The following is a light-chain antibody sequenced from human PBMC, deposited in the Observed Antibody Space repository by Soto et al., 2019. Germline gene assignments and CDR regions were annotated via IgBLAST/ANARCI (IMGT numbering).Light chain of an antibody. CDR1: SSDVGSYNL. V-gene: IGLV2-23*01. J-gene: IGLJ2*01. CDR3: CSSAGSSTDVV. Sequence: QSALTQPASVSGSPGQSITISCTGTSSDVGSYNLVSWYQQHPGKAPKLMIYEGSKRPSGVSNRFSGSKSGNTASLTISGLQAKDEADYNCCSSAGSSTDVVFGGGTKLTVL. CDR2: EGS.